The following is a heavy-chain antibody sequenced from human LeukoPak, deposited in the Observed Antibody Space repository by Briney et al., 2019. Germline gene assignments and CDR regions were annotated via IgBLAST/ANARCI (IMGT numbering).Heavy chain of an antibody. Sequence: GRSLRLSCAASGFTFSSYAMHWVRQAPGKGLEWVAVISYDGSNKYYADSVKGRFTISRDNSKNTLYLQMNSLRAEDTAVYYCAREDHYYDSSGYCDYWGQGTLVTVSS. CDR3: AREDHYYDSSGYCDY. CDR1: GFTFSSYA. J-gene: IGHJ4*02. V-gene: IGHV3-30-3*01. CDR2: ISYDGSNK. D-gene: IGHD3-22*01.